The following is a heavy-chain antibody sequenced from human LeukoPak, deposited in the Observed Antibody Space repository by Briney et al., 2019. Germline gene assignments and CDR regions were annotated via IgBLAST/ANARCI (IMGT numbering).Heavy chain of an antibody. V-gene: IGHV4-39*07. J-gene: IGHJ3*02. Sequence: PSETLSLTCTVSGGSISSSSYYWGWIRQPPGKGLEWIGSIYYSGSTYYNPSLKSRVTISVDTSKNQFSLKLSSVTAADTAVYYCARRQDYYDSSGYHLYYAFDIWDQGTMVTVSS. CDR2: IYYSGST. D-gene: IGHD3-22*01. CDR3: ARRQDYYDSSGYHLYYAFDI. CDR1: GGSISSSSYY.